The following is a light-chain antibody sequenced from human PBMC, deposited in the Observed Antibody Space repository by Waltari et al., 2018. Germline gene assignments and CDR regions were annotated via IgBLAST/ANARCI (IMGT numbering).Light chain of an antibody. CDR1: QGITRW. J-gene: IGKJ4*01. Sequence: DIQVTQSPSSLSASVGDRVTITCRASQGITRWLAWYQQKPEEAPKSLIYATSSLQSGVPSIFSGSGSVTDFTLTINNLQPEDFATYYCQQYNSFPLTFGGGTKVEIK. CDR2: ATS. CDR3: QQYNSFPLT. V-gene: IGKV1D-16*01.